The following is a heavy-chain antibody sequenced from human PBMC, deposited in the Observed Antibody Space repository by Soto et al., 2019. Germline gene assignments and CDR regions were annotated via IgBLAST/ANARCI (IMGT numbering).Heavy chain of an antibody. V-gene: IGHV1-18*01. D-gene: IGHD3-10*01. CDR3: ARGVGSGSYYNQYNWFDP. CDR2: ISTHNGNT. CDR1: GYTFIRYG. J-gene: IGHJ5*02. Sequence: ASVKVSCKASGYTFIRYGISWVRQAPGQGLEWMGWISTHNGNTYYAQNFQGRVMTSDTPTNTAYMELRSLRSDDTAVYYCARGVGSGSYYNQYNWFDPWGQRTLVTVSS.